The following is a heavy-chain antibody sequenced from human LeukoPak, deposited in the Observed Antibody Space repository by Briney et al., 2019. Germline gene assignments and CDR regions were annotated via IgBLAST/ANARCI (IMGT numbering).Heavy chain of an antibody. V-gene: IGHV4-4*07. CDR1: GGSISSYY. CDR2: IYTSGST. CDR3: ARDRLEINWRVKNEYYMDV. J-gene: IGHJ6*03. Sequence: SETLSLTCTVSGGSISSYYWSWIRQPAGKGPEWIGRIYTSGSTNYNPSLKSRVTMSVDTSKNQFSLKLSSVAAADTAVYYCARDRLEINWRVKNEYYMDVWGKGTTVTISS. D-gene: IGHD1-1*01.